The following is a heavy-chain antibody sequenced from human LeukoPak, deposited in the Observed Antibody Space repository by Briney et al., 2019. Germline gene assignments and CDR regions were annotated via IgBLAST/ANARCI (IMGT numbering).Heavy chain of an antibody. J-gene: IGHJ5*02. V-gene: IGHV4-59*01. Sequence: PSETLSLTCTVSGGSISSYYWSWIRQPPGKGLEWIGHIYGSGSTNYNPSLKSRVTLSVDTSKNQFSLKLSSVTAADTAVYYCARGGTSGTHLNWFDGWGQGTLVTVSS. CDR2: IYGSGST. CDR3: ARGGTSGTHLNWFDG. D-gene: IGHD1-1*01. CDR1: GGSISSYY.